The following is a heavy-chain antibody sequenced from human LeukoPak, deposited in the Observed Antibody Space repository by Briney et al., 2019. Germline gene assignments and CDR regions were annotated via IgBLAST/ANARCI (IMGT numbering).Heavy chain of an antibody. Sequence: KPSGTLSLTCTVSGGSIRGYYWSWIRQPPGKGLEWIGYIYYSGSTNYNPSLKSRVTISVDTSKNQFSLKLNSVTAADTAVYYCARHYDSSGYWYYFDYWGQGTLVTVSS. J-gene: IGHJ4*02. CDR1: GGSIRGYY. CDR2: IYYSGST. V-gene: IGHV4-59*08. CDR3: ARHYDSSGYWYYFDY. D-gene: IGHD3-22*01.